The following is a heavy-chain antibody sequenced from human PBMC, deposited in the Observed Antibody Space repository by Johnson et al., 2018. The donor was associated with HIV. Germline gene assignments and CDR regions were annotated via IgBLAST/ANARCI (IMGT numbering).Heavy chain of an antibody. Sequence: QVQLVESGGGVVQPGGSLRLSCAASGFTFSSYGMHWVRQAPGKGLEWVAFIRYDGSNKYYADSVKGRFTISRDNSKNTLYLQMNSLSADDTAVYYCAKGVDYYDSSPADAFDIWGQGTMVTVSS. J-gene: IGHJ3*02. CDR3: AKGVDYYDSSPADAFDI. CDR1: GFTFSSYG. V-gene: IGHV3-30*02. D-gene: IGHD3-22*01. CDR2: IRYDGSNK.